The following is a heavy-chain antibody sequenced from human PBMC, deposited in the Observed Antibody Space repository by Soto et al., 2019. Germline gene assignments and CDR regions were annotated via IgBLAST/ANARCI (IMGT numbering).Heavy chain of an antibody. D-gene: IGHD3-16*01. CDR2: IYYSGST. Sequence: QVQLQESGPGLVKPSQTLSLTCSVSGDSISSCGYYWRWIRQHPGKGLEWIGYIYYSGSTFYNPSLKSRVTISVDTSKNQFSLNLSSVTAADTAVYYCAGGPGSWGRDWGQGTLVTVSS. J-gene: IGHJ4*02. V-gene: IGHV4-31*03. CDR1: GDSISSCGYY. CDR3: AGGPGSWGRD.